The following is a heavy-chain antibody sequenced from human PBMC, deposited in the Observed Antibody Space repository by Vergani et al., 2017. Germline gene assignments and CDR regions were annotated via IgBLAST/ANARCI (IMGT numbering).Heavy chain of an antibody. D-gene: IGHD3-16*01. Sequence: EVQLLESGGGFVQPGGSLRLSCAASGFTFSSYAMSWVRQAPGKGLECVSAISGSGGSTYYADSVKGRFTISRDNSKNTLYLQMNRLRAEDSAVYYCAKDHARGYFDYWGQGTLVTVSS. V-gene: IGHV3-23*01. CDR1: GFTFSSYA. J-gene: IGHJ4*02. CDR3: AKDHARGYFDY. CDR2: ISGSGGST.